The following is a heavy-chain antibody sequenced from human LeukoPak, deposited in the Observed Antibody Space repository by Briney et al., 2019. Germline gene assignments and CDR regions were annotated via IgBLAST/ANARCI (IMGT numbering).Heavy chain of an antibody. CDR3: ALTGPWVSKRGDYYYYGMDV. CDR2: IDWDDDK. V-gene: IGHV2-70*01. Sequence: SGPALVNPTQTLTLTCTFSGFSLSTSGMCVSWIRQPPGKALEWLALIDWDDDKYYSTSLKTRLTISKDTSKNQVVLTMTNMDPVDTATYYCALTGPWVSKRGDYYYYGMDVWGQGTTVTVSS. J-gene: IGHJ6*02. CDR1: GFSLSTSGMC. D-gene: IGHD5/OR15-5a*01.